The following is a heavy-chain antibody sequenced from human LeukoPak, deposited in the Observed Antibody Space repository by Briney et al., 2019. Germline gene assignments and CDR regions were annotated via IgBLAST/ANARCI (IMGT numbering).Heavy chain of an antibody. Sequence: GGSLRLSCAASGFTFSSYSMNWVRQAPGKGLEWVSSISSSSSYIYYADSVKGRFTISRDNAKNSLYLQMNSLRAEDMAVYYCARDYSSSWYRRNWFDPWGQGTLVTVSS. CDR3: ARDYSSSWYRRNWFDP. CDR1: GFTFSSYS. V-gene: IGHV3-21*01. J-gene: IGHJ5*02. CDR2: ISSSSSYI. D-gene: IGHD6-13*01.